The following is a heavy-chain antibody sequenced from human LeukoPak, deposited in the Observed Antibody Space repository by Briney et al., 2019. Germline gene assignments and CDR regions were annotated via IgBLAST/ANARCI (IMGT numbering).Heavy chain of an antibody. V-gene: IGHV7-4-1*02. CDR2: INTNTGNP. D-gene: IGHD6-13*01. CDR1: GYTFTSYD. J-gene: IGHJ6*03. CDR3: ARAGIAAPYYYYYMDV. Sequence: ASVKVSCKASGYTFTSYDINWVRQATGQGLEWMGWINTNTGNPTYAQGFTGRFVFSLDTSVSTAYLQISSLKAEDTAVYYCARAGIAAPYYYYYMDVWGKGTTVTVSS.